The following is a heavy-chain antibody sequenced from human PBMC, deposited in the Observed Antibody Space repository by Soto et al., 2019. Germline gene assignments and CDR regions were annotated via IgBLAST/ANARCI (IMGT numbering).Heavy chain of an antibody. CDR3: AREKLGGDYTRIPPREYYYYGMDV. D-gene: IGHD4-17*01. V-gene: IGHV1-2*04. Sequence: ASVKVSCKASGYTFTGYYMHWVRQAPGQGLEWMGWINPNSGGTNYAQKFQGWVTMTRDTSISTAYMELSRLRSDDTAVYYCAREKLGGDYTRIPPREYYYYGMDVWGQGTTVTVSS. J-gene: IGHJ6*02. CDR1: GYTFTGYY. CDR2: INPNSGGT.